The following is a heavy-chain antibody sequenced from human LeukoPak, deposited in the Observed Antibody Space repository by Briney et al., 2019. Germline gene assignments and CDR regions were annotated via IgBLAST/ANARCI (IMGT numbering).Heavy chain of an antibody. CDR3: ARAYGSGSYHSNWFES. V-gene: IGHV4-34*01. Sequence: SETLSLTCAVYGGSFSGYYWTWMRQPPGKGREWIGEINHSGSTNYNPSLKSRVTMSVDTSMNQFSLRLNSVTAADTAVYYCARAYGSGSYHSNWFESWGQGTLVIFSS. D-gene: IGHD3-10*01. CDR2: INHSGST. J-gene: IGHJ5*01. CDR1: GGSFSGYY.